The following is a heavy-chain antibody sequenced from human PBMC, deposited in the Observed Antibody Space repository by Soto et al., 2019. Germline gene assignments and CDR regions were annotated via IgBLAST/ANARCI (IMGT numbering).Heavy chain of an antibody. CDR3: ARASLTTVTVDY. V-gene: IGHV4-59*01. CDR1: GGSISSYY. D-gene: IGHD4-17*01. CDR2: IYYSGST. Sequence: PSETLSLTCTVSGGSISSYYWSWIRQPPGKGLEWIGYIYYSGSTNYNPSLKSRVTISVDTSKNQFSLKLSSVTAADTAVYYCARASLTTVTVDYWGQGTLVTVSS. J-gene: IGHJ4*02.